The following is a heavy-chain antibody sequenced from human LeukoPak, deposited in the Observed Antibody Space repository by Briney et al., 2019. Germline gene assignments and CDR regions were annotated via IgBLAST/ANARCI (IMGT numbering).Heavy chain of an antibody. D-gene: IGHD2-15*01. J-gene: IGHJ5*02. Sequence: GGSLRLSCAASGFTFSSYGMHWVRQAPGKGLEWVAVIWYDGSNIYYADSVKGRFTISRDNSKNTLYLQMNSLRVEDTAVYYCARVLGSSRSGWFDPWGQGTLVTVSS. V-gene: IGHV3-33*01. CDR2: IWYDGSNI. CDR3: ARVLGSSRSGWFDP. CDR1: GFTFSSYG.